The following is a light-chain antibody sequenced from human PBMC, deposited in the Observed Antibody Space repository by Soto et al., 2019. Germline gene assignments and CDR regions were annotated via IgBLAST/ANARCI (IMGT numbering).Light chain of an antibody. CDR1: QTLAHSDGNTY. J-gene: IGKJ2*01. CDR2: KVS. CDR3: MQGTQWPYT. V-gene: IGKV2-30*02. Sequence: DVVMTQSPLSLPVTLGQPASISCRSSQTLAHSDGNTYLSWFQQRPGQSPRRLIYKVSNRDSGVPDRFGGSGSGTDFTLKISRVEAEDVGVYYCMQGTQWPYTFGQGTKLEIK.